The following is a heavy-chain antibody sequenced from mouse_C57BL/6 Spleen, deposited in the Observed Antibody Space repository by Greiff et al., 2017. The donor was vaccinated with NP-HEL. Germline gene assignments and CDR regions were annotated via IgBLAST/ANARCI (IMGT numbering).Heavy chain of an antibody. J-gene: IGHJ3*01. D-gene: IGHD1-1*01. Sequence: VKLQQSGPGLVQPSQSLSITCTVSGFSLTSYGVHWVRQSPGKGLEWLGVIWSGGSTDYNAAFISRLSISKDNSKSQVFFKMNSRQADDTAIYYCAREGGDYYGSSFAWFAYWGQGTLVTVSA. V-gene: IGHV2-2*01. CDR2: IWSGGST. CDR3: AREGGDYYGSSFAWFAY. CDR1: GFSLTSYG.